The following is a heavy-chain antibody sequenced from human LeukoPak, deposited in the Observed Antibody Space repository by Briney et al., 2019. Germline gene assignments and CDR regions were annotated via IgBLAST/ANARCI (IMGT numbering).Heavy chain of an antibody. CDR2: INPNSGGT. D-gene: IGHD3-16*01. V-gene: IGHV1-2*02. Sequence: ASVKVSCKASGYTFTGYYMHWVRQAPGPGLEWMGWINPNSGGTNYARKFQGRVTMTRDTSINTAYMELSSLRSDDTAVFYCATTRVWGSDQLLVDYWGQGTLVTVSS. CDR1: GYTFTGYY. J-gene: IGHJ4*02. CDR3: ATTRVWGSDQLLVDY.